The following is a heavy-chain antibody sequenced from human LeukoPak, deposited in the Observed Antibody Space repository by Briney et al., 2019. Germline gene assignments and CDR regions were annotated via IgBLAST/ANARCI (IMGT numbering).Heavy chain of an antibody. Sequence: GGSLRLSCAASGFTFSSYSMNWVRQAPGKGLEWVSSISSSSSYIYYADSVEGRFTISRDNAKNSLYLQMNSLRAEDTAVYYCARDPSRNDYGDYWGQGTLVTVSS. CDR2: ISSSSSYI. V-gene: IGHV3-21*01. CDR3: ARDPSRNDYGDY. J-gene: IGHJ4*02. CDR1: GFTFSSYS.